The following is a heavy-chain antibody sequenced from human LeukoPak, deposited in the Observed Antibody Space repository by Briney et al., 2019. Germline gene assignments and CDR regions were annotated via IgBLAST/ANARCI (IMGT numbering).Heavy chain of an antibody. D-gene: IGHD3-22*01. J-gene: IGHJ4*02. V-gene: IGHV4-59*02. CDR1: GVSVSSYY. CDR2: IYYSGIT. CDR3: ARLRALSYYDSSGDLYYFEY. Sequence: SETLSLTCTVSGVSVSSYYWSWLRQPPGKGLEWIGFIYYSGITDYNPSLKSRVTISVDTSKNQFSLKLSSVTAADTAVYYCARLRALSYYDSSGDLYYFEYWGQGTLVTVSS.